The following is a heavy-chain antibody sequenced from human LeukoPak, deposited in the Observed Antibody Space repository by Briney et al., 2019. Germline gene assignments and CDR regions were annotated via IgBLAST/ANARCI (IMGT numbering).Heavy chain of an antibody. CDR3: LTGRNCFDP. CDR1: GYTFNNYG. J-gene: IGHJ5*02. Sequence: ASVKVSCKASGYTFNNYGISWVRQAPGQGLEWMGWVTSYNGDTNYAQKFQGRVTMSADTATSTAYMELRSLRFDDTAIWNILTGRNCFDPWGLGTLVTVSS. D-gene: IGHD3-9*01. V-gene: IGHV1-18*01. CDR2: VTSYNGDT.